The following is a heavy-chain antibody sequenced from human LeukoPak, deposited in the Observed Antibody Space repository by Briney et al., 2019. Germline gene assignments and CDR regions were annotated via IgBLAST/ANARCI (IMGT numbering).Heavy chain of an antibody. V-gene: IGHV1-2*02. CDR2: INPNSGGT. Sequence: GASVKVSCKASGYTFTGYYMHWVRQAPGQGLEWMGWINPNSGGTNYAQKFQGRVTMTRDTSISTAYMELSRLRSDDTAVYYCARAVRDDFWSGRNWFDPWGQGTLVTVSS. CDR1: GYTFTGYY. D-gene: IGHD3-3*01. CDR3: ARAVRDDFWSGRNWFDP. J-gene: IGHJ5*02.